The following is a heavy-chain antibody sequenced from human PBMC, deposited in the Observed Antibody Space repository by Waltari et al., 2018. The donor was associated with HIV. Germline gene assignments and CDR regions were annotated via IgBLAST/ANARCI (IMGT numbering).Heavy chain of an antibody. V-gene: IGHV4-39*07. CDR2: LFYTGSS. Sequence: QVKLQESGPGLVKPSETLSLTCVVSGASMRSSSYFWGWIRQAPGKGVEWIGSLFYTGSSYYHTSLKIRVNISIDTSNNQCSLKMTSVTAADTAVYYCARDWDVTTACMDVWGQGTTVTVSS. D-gene: IGHD1-26*01. J-gene: IGHJ6*02. CDR1: GASMRSSSYF. CDR3: ARDWDVTTACMDV.